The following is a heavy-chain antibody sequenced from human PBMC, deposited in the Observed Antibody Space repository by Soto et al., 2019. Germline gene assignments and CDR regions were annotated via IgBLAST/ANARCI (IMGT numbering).Heavy chain of an antibody. CDR3: ARVIGTAVAGNFDY. V-gene: IGHV4-59*01. CDR1: GGSISSYY. J-gene: IGHJ4*02. Sequence: ETLSLTCTVSGGSISSYYWSWIRQPPGKGLEWIGYIYYSGSTNYNPSLKSRVTISVDTSKNQFSLKLSSVTAADTAVYYCARVIGTAVAGNFDYWGQGTLVTVSS. D-gene: IGHD6-19*01. CDR2: IYYSGST.